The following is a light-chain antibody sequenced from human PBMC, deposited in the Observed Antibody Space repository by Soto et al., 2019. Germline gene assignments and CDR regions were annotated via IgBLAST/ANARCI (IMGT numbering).Light chain of an antibody. CDR1: SSNIGGGYD. V-gene: IGLV1-40*01. CDR3: QSYDNSLSGWKV. CDR2: GNR. J-gene: IGLJ1*01. Sequence: QSVLTQPPSVSGAPGQSVTISCTGSSSNIGGGYDVHWYQQLPGTVPKLLIYGNRNRPSGVPDRFSASKSGTSASAAITGVKAEDEADYYCQSYDNSLSGWKVFGTGTKVTVL.